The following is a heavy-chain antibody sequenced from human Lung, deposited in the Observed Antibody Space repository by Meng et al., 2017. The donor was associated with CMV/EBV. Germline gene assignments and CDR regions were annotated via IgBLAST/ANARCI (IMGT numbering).Heavy chain of an antibody. Sequence: ESXKISCAASGFIFSSYSMNWVRQAPGKGLEWVSSISISSGYKNYADSVKGRFTISRDNVKNSLYLQMNSLRAEDTAVYYCARVPYGDYPYWGQGTLVTVSS. J-gene: IGHJ4*02. CDR2: ISISSGYK. D-gene: IGHD4-17*01. CDR1: GFIFSSYS. V-gene: IGHV3-21*01. CDR3: ARVPYGDYPY.